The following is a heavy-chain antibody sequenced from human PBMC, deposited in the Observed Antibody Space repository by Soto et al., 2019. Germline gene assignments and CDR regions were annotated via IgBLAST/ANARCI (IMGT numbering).Heavy chain of an antibody. CDR3: ARDLKYYGGYDYSDY. Sequence: SETLSLTCTVSGGSISSGGYYWSWIRQHPGKGLEWIGYIYYSGSTYYNPSLKSRVTISVDTSKNQFSLKLSSVTAADTAVYYCARDLKYYGGYDYSDYWGQGTLVTVSS. V-gene: IGHV4-31*03. D-gene: IGHD5-12*01. CDR2: IYYSGST. CDR1: GGSISSGGYY. J-gene: IGHJ4*02.